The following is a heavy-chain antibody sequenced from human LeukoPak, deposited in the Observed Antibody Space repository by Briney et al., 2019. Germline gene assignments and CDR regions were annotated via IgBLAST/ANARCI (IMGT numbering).Heavy chain of an antibody. J-gene: IGHJ4*02. Sequence: GGSLRLSCAASGFTFDDYAMLWVRQAPGKGLEWVSGISWNSGSIGYADSVKGRFTISRDNAKNSLYLQMNSLRAEDTALYYCARGDHTTPFDYWGQGTLVTVSS. V-gene: IGHV3-9*01. CDR1: GFTFDDYA. CDR2: ISWNSGSI. CDR3: ARGDHTTPFDY. D-gene: IGHD1-26*01.